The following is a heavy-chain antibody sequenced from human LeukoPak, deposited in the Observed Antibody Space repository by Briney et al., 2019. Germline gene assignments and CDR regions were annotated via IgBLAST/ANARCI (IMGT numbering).Heavy chain of an antibody. V-gene: IGHV3-21*01. J-gene: IGHJ4*02. CDR2: ISSSSSYI. D-gene: IGHD1-7*01. CDR1: GFTFSGYS. Sequence: GGSMRLSCTASGFTFSGYSMNWVRQAPGKGLEWVSIISSSSSYIHYADSGKGRFTISRDNAKNSLYLQMNSLRVEDTAVYYCAREASGNYDFDYWGQGTLVTVSS. CDR3: AREASGNYDFDY.